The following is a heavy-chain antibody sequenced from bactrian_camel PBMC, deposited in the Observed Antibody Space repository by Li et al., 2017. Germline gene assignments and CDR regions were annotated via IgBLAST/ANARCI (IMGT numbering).Heavy chain of an antibody. J-gene: IGHJ4*01. CDR1: RFTFSNYA. CDR2: ISMDGSST. Sequence: VQLVESGGGLVRPGGSLRLSCATSRFTFSNYAMTWVRQAPEKGLEWVSSISMDGSSTFYADSLKGRFTISRGNAKNTLYLQMNSLQPEDSATYYCAAQGGSYYSGGYYYGYWGQGTQVTVS. CDR3: AAQGGSYYSGGYYYGY. V-gene: IGHV3S31*01. D-gene: IGHD2*01.